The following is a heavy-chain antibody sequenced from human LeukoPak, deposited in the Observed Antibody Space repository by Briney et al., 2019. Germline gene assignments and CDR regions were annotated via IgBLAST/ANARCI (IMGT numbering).Heavy chain of an antibody. J-gene: IGHJ4*02. CDR3: ARRSSESFDF. D-gene: IGHD3-22*01. CDR1: GGSISSYY. CDR2: IYYNGRA. Sequence: SETLSLTCTVSGGSISSYYWAWIRQPPGKGLEWIGCIYYNGRATYNPSLKSRVTISVDTSKNQFSLKLSSVTAADTAVYYCARRSSESFDFWGQGTLVTVSS. V-gene: IGHV4-59*08.